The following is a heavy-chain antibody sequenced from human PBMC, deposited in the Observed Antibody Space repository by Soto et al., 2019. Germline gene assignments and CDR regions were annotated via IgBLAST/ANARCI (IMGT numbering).Heavy chain of an antibody. V-gene: IGHV1-3*01. J-gene: IGHJ4*02. CDR1: GYTFTTYA. D-gene: IGHD6-19*01. CDR2: INAGNGNT. CDR3: ERKEAVADFDY. Sequence: GASVKVSCKASGYTFTTYAMHWVRQAPGQRLEWMGWINAGNGNTKYSQKFQGRVTITRDTSASTAYMGLSSLRSEDTAVYYCERKEAVADFDYWGQGALVTVSS.